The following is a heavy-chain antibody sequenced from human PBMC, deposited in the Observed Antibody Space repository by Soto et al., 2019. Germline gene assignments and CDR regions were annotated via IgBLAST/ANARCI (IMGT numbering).Heavy chain of an antibody. Sequence: ASVKVSCKASGYTFTTYSINGVRQAPGQGLEWMGWISPYNGNTNYAQNFQGRVTMTTDTSTSTAYMELRSLKSDEKAVYYCVREAFGVYARWFDPWGQGTLVTVSS. CDR3: VREAFGVYARWFDP. D-gene: IGHD2-2*01. J-gene: IGHJ5*02. V-gene: IGHV1-18*04. CDR1: GYTFTTYS. CDR2: ISPYNGNT.